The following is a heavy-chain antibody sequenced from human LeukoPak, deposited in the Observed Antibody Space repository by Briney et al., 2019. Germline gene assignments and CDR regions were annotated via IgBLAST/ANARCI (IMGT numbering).Heavy chain of an antibody. D-gene: IGHD3-10*01. CDR3: ATPPRCAWDRFVRRLDY. J-gene: IGHJ4*02. CDR2: ISGSDGST. Sequence: GASLRLSCAASGFTLSIYAVSWVPQAPGEGVECVSAISGSDGSTYYADPVKARFTISRDNSKTTLYLQMNRLRAEDTPVYYCATPPRCAWDRFVRRLDYWRQGTVVRVSS. CDR1: GFTLSIYA. V-gene: IGHV3-23*01.